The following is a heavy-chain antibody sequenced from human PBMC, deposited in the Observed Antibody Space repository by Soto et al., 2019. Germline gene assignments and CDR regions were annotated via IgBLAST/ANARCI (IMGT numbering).Heavy chain of an antibody. D-gene: IGHD6-19*01. CDR1: GYTFTSYA. CDR3: ARDLHTGAVAGTADY. CDR2: INAGNGNT. J-gene: IGHJ4*02. V-gene: IGHV1-3*01. Sequence: QVQLVQSGAEVKKPGASVKVSCKASGYTFTSYAMHWVRPAPGQRLEWMGWINAGNGNTKYSQTFQGRVTITRDTSASTAYMELSSLRSEDTAVYYCARDLHTGAVAGTADYWGQGTLVTVSS.